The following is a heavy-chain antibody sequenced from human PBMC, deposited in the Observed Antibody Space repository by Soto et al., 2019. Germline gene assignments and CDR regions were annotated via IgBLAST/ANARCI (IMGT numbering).Heavy chain of an antibody. V-gene: IGHV3-23*01. J-gene: IGHJ3*02. CDR1: GFTFSSYA. Sequence: GGSLRLSCAASGFTFSSYAMSWVRQAPGKGLEWVSAISGSGGSTYYADSVKGRFTISRDTSKNTLYLQMNSLRAEDTAVYYCARPPLAAAGKRGAFDIWGQGTMVTVSS. CDR2: ISGSGGST. D-gene: IGHD6-13*01. CDR3: ARPPLAAAGKRGAFDI.